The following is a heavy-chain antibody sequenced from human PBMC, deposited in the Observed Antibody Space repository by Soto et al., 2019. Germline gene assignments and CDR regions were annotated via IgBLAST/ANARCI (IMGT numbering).Heavy chain of an antibody. V-gene: IGHV5-51*01. J-gene: IGHJ6*03. CDR1: GYSFTSYW. CDR2: IYPGDSDT. CDR3: ARIEVEAETQHEYTPFYYYYYMDV. Sequence: GESLKISCKGSGYSFTSYWIGWVRQMPGKGLEWMGIIYPGDSDTRYSPSFQGQVTISADKSISTAYLQWSSLKASDTAMYYCARIEVEAETQHEYTPFYYYYYMDVWGKGTTVTVSS. D-gene: IGHD2-15*01.